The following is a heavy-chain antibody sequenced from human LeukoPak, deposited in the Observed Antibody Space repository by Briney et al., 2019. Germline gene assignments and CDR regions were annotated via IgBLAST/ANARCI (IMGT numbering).Heavy chain of an antibody. V-gene: IGHV3-7*01. Sequence: GGSLRLSCAASGFTFSSYWMSWVRQAPGKGLEWVANIKQDGSEKYYVDSVKGRFTISRDNAKNSLYLQMNSLSAEDTAVYYCARENGDYGYYYMDVWGKGTTVTVSS. CDR3: ARENGDYGYYYMDV. J-gene: IGHJ6*03. CDR2: IKQDGSEK. D-gene: IGHD4-17*01. CDR1: GFTFSSYW.